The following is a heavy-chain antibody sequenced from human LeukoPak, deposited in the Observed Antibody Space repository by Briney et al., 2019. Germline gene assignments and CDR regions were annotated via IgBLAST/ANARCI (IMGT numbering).Heavy chain of an antibody. CDR1: GYTLTSYY. CDR2: INPNSGGT. D-gene: IGHD3-16*01. CDR3: ARDTSVLYYDYVWGSYQEPYFDY. J-gene: IGHJ4*02. V-gene: IGHV1-2*02. Sequence: ASVKLSCKASGYTLTSYYIHWVRQAPGQGLEWMGWINPNSGGTNYAQKFQGRVTMTRDTSISTAYMELSRLRSDDTAVYYCARDTSVLYYDYVWGSYQEPYFDYWGQGTLVTVSS.